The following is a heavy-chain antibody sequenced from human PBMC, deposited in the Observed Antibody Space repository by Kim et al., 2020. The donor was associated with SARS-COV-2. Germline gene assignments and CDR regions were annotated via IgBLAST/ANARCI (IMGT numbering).Heavy chain of an antibody. CDR3: TSSWSIAARPILDY. J-gene: IGHJ4*02. Sequence: SETLSLTCAVYGGSFSGYYWSWIRQSPGKGLEWIGEVNQSGSTNYNPSLKSRVTISVDTSKNQFSLKLSSVTAADTAVYYCTSSWSIAARPILDYWGQGT. D-gene: IGHD6-6*01. CDR2: VNQSGST. V-gene: IGHV4-34*01. CDR1: GGSFSGYY.